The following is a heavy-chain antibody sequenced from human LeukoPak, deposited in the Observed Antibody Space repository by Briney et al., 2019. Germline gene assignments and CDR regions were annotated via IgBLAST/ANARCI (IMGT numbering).Heavy chain of an antibody. D-gene: IGHD2-15*01. CDR3: ARDAGVSGMLLLSFAY. Sequence: GRSLRLSCAASGFTFSNYWMHWVRQAPGKGLVWVSRINSDESSTTYADSVKGRFTISRDNSKNTLYLQMNSLRAEDTAVYYCARDAGVSGMLLLSFAYWGQGTLVTVSS. CDR1: GFTFSNYW. CDR2: INSDESST. J-gene: IGHJ4*02. V-gene: IGHV3-74*01.